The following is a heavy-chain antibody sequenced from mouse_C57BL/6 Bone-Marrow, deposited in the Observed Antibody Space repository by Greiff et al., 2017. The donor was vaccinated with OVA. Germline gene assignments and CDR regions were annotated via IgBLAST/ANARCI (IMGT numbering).Heavy chain of an antibody. J-gene: IGHJ4*01. D-gene: IGHD2-4*01. Sequence: VQLVESGAELVKPGASVKISCKASGYAFSSYWMNWVKQRPGKGLEWIGQIYPGYGDTNYNGKFKGKATLTADKSSSTAYMQLSSLTSEDSAVYFCARIYYDYDVAMDYWGQGTSVTVSS. CDR1: GYAFSSYW. CDR2: IYPGYGDT. V-gene: IGHV1-80*01. CDR3: ARIYYDYDVAMDY.